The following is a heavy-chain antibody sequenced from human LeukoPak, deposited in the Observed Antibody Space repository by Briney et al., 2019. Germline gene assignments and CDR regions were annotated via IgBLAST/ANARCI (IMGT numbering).Heavy chain of an antibody. CDR1: GYTFTGYY. CDR2: INPNSGGT. J-gene: IGHJ4*02. D-gene: IGHD2-15*01. CDR3: ARGMLYCSGGSCTGGYFDY. Sequence: GASVKVSCKASGYTFTGYYMHWVRQAPGQGLEWMGWINPNSGGTNYAQKFQGWVAMTRDTSISTAYMELSRLRSDDTAVYYCARGMLYCSGGSCTGGYFDYWGQGTLVTVSS. V-gene: IGHV1-2*04.